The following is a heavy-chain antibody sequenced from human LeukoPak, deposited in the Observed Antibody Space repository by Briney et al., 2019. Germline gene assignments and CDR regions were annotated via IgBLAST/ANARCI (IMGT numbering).Heavy chain of an antibody. CDR1: GGSISSHY. CDR2: IYYSGST. Sequence: SETLSLTCTVSGGSISSHYWSWIRQPPGEGLEWIGYIYYSGSTNYNPSLKSRVTISVDTSKNQFSLKLSSVTAADTAVYYCARQHDYGDFYYFDYWGQGTLVTVSS. J-gene: IGHJ4*02. V-gene: IGHV4-59*11. CDR3: ARQHDYGDFYYFDY. D-gene: IGHD4-17*01.